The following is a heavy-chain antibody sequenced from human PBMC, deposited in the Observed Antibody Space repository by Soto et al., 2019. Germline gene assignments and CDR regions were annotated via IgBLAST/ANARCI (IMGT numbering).Heavy chain of an antibody. D-gene: IGHD3-10*01. CDR1: GGSISSGGYY. V-gene: IGHV4-31*03. J-gene: IGHJ4*02. CDR3: ARDRYYGSGVDGWGVDYFDY. CDR2: IYYSGST. Sequence: QVQLQESGPGLVKPSQTLSLTCTVSGGSISSGGYYWSWIRQHPGKGLEWIGYIYYSGSTYYNPSLKSRVTISVDSAKNQFSLKLSSVTAADTAVYYCARDRYYGSGVDGWGVDYFDYWGQGTLVTVSS.